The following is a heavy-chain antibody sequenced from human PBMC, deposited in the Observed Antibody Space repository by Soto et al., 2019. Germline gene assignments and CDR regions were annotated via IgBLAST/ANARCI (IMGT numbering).Heavy chain of an antibody. D-gene: IGHD3-22*01. J-gene: IGHJ4*02. CDR2: IYHSGST. Sequence: SETLSLTCAVSGASISSTDWGSCFRQPPGKGLEWLGEIYHSGSTYYNPSLKSRVTISVDKSKNQFSLKLTSVTAADTAKYYCARLVYDSRLNYLYFDYWGPGILVTVSS. CDR1: GASISSTDW. CDR3: ARLVYDSRLNYLYFDY. V-gene: IGHV4-4*02.